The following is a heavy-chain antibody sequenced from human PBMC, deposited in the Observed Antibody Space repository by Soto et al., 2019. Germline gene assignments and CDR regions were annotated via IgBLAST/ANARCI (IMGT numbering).Heavy chain of an antibody. CDR3: ARERHSGNYGMDV. V-gene: IGHV4-59*01. J-gene: IGHJ6*02. D-gene: IGHD1-26*01. CDR1: GFTISSYY. CDR2: IYYSGST. Sequence: SETLSLTCTVSGFTISSYYWSWIRQPPGKGLEWIGYIYYSGSTNYNPSLKSRVTISVDTSKNQFSLKLSSVTAADTAVYYCARERHSGNYGMDVWGLGTTVTVSS.